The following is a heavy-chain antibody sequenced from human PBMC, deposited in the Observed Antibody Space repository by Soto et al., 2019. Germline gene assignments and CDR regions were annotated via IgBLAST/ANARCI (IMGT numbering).Heavy chain of an antibody. CDR2: ISPDNGNT. CDR1: GYTFTIYG. D-gene: IGHD5-12*01. Sequence: ASVKVSCKASGYTFTIYGINWVRQAPGQRPEWIGWISPDNGNTNYAQKLQGRVTMTTDTSTSTAYMELRSLRSDDTAVYYCARALGYSGYAGMDVWGQGTRVTVSS. V-gene: IGHV1-18*01. J-gene: IGHJ6*02. CDR3: ARALGYSGYAGMDV.